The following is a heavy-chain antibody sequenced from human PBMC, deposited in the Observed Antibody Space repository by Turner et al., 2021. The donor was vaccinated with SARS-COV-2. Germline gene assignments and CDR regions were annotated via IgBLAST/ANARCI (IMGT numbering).Heavy chain of an antibody. CDR2: INPNSGGT. J-gene: IGHJ4*02. CDR1: GFNFTGYY. V-gene: IGHV1-2*02. D-gene: IGHD2-21*02. CDR3: ATGYAYCGGDCSIYY. Sequence: QVQLVQSGAQVKKPGASVKVSCQASGFNFTGYYMHWVRQAPGQGLEWMGWINPNSGGTNYAQKFQGRVTMTRDTSISTAYMELSRLRSDDTAVYYCATGYAYCGGDCSIYYWGQGTLVTVSS.